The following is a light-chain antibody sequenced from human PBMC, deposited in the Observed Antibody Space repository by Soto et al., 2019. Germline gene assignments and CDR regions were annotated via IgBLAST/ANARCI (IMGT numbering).Light chain of an antibody. V-gene: IGKV3-20*01. CDR2: GAS. J-gene: IGKJ1*01. CDR3: QQYGSSPTWT. CDR1: QSVSSN. Sequence: EIVMTQSPATLSVSPGERATLSCRPSQSVSSNLAWYQQKPGQAPRLLVYGASTRATGIPDRFSGSGSGTDFTLTIDRLEPEDSAVYYCQQYGSSPTWTFGQGTNVDI.